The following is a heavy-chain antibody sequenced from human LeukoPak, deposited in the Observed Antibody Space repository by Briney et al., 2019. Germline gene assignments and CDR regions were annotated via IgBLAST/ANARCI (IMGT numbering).Heavy chain of an antibody. CDR3: AAVLGSGSYLYYFDY. D-gene: IGHD3-10*01. CDR1: GFTFTSFA. J-gene: IGHJ4*02. CDR2: IVVGSGNT. V-gene: IGHV1-58*01. Sequence: SVKVSCKASGFTFTSFAVQWVRQARGQRLEWIGWIVVGSGNTNYAQKFQERVTITRDMSTSTAYMELSSLRSEDTAVYYCAAVLGSGSYLYYFDYWGQGTLVTVSS.